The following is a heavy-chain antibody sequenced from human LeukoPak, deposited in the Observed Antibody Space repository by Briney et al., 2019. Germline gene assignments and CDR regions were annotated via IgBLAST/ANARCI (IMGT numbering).Heavy chain of an antibody. V-gene: IGHV1-24*01. CDR1: GYTLTELS. D-gene: IGHD1-26*01. J-gene: IGHJ4*02. CDR3: ATGIVGATRDRIDY. CDR2: FDPEDGET. Sequence: ASVKVSCKVSGYTLTELSTHWVRQAPGKGLEWMGGFDPEDGETIYAQKFQGRVTMTEDTSTDTAYMELSSLRSEDTAVYYCATGIVGATRDRIDYWGQGTLVTVSS.